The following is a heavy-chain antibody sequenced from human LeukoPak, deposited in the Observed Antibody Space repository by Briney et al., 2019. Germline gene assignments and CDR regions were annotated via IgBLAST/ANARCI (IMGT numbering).Heavy chain of an antibody. Sequence: SETLSLTCAVSGGSISSGGYSWSWIRQPPGKGLEWIGYIYYSGSTYYNPSLKSRVTISVDTSKNQFSLKLSSVTAADTAVYYCANLKYDFWSGYHDAFDIWGQGTMVTVSS. CDR1: GGSISSGGYS. J-gene: IGHJ3*02. V-gene: IGHV4-30-4*07. CDR3: ANLKYDFWSGYHDAFDI. CDR2: IYYSGST. D-gene: IGHD3-3*01.